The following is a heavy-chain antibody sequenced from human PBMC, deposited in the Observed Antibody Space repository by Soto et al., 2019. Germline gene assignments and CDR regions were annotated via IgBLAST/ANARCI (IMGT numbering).Heavy chain of an antibody. CDR3: ARGPGSGWYDY. D-gene: IGHD6-19*01. V-gene: IGHV4-59*01. J-gene: IGHJ4*02. CDR2: IYYSGST. CDR1: GGSISSYY. Sequence: SETLSLTCTVSGGSISSYYWSWIRQPPGKGLEWIGYIYYSGSTNYNPSLKSRVTISVDTSKNQFSLKLSSVTAADTAVYYCARGPGSGWYDYWGQGTLVTVSS.